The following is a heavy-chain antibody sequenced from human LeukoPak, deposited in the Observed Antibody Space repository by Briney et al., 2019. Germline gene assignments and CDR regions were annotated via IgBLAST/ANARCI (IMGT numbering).Heavy chain of an antibody. CDR2: IYPGDSDT. D-gene: IGHD6-19*01. CDR3: ARHTARGSSGWLHGVDY. Sequence: GESLKISCKGSGYSFTSYWIGWVRQMPGKGLEWMGIIYPGDSDTRYSPSFQGQVTISADKSISTAYLQWSSLKASDTAMYYCARHTARGSSGWLHGVDYWGQGTLVTVSS. J-gene: IGHJ4*02. CDR1: GYSFTSYW. V-gene: IGHV5-51*01.